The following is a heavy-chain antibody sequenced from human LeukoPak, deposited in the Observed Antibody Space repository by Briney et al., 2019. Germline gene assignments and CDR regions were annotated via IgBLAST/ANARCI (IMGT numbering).Heavy chain of an antibody. CDR2: ISSKGGST. D-gene: IGHD1-26*01. J-gene: IGHJ3*02. V-gene: IGHV3-64*01. CDR1: GFTFSTYA. Sequence: GGSLRLSCAASGFTFSTYAMHWVRQAPGKGLEYVSGISSKGGSTYYANSVKGRFSTSRDNSKNTLNLQMGSLRAEDMAVYYCARGDTGSFRDAFDIWGQGTMVTVSS. CDR3: ARGDTGSFRDAFDI.